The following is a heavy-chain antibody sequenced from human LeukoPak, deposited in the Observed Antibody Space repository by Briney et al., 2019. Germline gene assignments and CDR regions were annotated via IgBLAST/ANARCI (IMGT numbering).Heavy chain of an antibody. V-gene: IGHV3-30*04. CDR3: ARDARGIVVVPAALGYYYYGMDV. Sequence: GRSLRLSCAASGFTFSSYAMHWVRQAPGKGLEWVAVISYDGSNKYYADSVKGRFTISRDNSKNTLYLQMNSLRAEDTAVYYCARDARGIVVVPAALGYYYYGMDVWGKGTTVTVSS. D-gene: IGHD2-2*01. CDR2: ISYDGSNK. CDR1: GFTFSSYA. J-gene: IGHJ6*04.